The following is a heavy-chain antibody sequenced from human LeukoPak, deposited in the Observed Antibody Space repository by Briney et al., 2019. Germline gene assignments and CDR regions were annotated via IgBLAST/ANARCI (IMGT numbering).Heavy chain of an antibody. D-gene: IGHD4-17*01. V-gene: IGHV4-39*07. CDR1: VGSISSSTYY. J-gene: IGHJ3*02. CDR3: ARVGPYGDYGLDAFDI. CDR2: FYYTGST. Sequence: SETLSLTCTVSVGSISSSTYYWGWIRQPPGKGLEWIGNFYYTGSTYYNPSLKSRVTISVDASKNQFSLKLSSVTAADTAVYYCARVGPYGDYGLDAFDIWGQGTMVTVSS.